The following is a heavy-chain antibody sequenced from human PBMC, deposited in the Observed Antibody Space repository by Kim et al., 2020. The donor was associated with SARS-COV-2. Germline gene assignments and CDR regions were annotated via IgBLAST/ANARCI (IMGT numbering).Heavy chain of an antibody. J-gene: IGHJ4*02. Sequence: SETLSLTCAVYGGSFSGYYWSWIRQPPGKGLEWIGEITHSGRTNYNPSLKSRVTISVDTSKNQFSLKLSSVTAADTAVYYCARGIRVLRFLEWLLYFDYWGQGTLVTVSS. CDR1: GGSFSGYY. CDR3: ARGIRVLRFLEWLLYFDY. V-gene: IGHV4-34*01. CDR2: ITHSGRT. D-gene: IGHD3-3*01.